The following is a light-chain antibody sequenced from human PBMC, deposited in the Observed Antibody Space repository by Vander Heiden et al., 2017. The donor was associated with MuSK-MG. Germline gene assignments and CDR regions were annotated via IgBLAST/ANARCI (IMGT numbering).Light chain of an antibody. CDR2: DAS. CDR3: QQYNSYSKYT. CDR1: QSISSW. J-gene: IGKJ2*01. V-gene: IGKV1-5*01. Sequence: DIQMTQSPSTLSASVGDRVTITCRASQSISSWLAWYQQKPGKAPKLLIYDASSLESGVPSRFSGSGYGTEFTLTISSRQPDDFASYYCQQYNSYSKYTFGPGTKLEIK.